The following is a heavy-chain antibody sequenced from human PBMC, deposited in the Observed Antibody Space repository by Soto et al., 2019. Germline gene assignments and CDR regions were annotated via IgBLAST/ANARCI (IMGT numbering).Heavy chain of an antibody. CDR1: GFTFSSYA. J-gene: IGHJ4*02. V-gene: IGHV3-23*01. CDR3: AKYDFWSGYLDY. CDR2: ISGSGGST. Sequence: LRLACAASGFTFSSYAMSWVRQAPGKGLEWVSAISGSGGSTYYADSVKGRFTISRDNSKNTLYLQMNSLRAEDTAVYYCAKYDFWSGYLDYWGQGTLVTVSS. D-gene: IGHD3-3*01.